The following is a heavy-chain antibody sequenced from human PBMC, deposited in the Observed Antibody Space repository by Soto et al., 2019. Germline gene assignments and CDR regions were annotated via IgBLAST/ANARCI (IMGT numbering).Heavy chain of an antibody. D-gene: IGHD2-2*01. CDR2: IYYSGST. V-gene: IGHV4-59*08. CDR1: GGSISSYY. Sequence: SETLSLTCTVSGGSISSYYWSWIRQPPGKGLEWIGYIYYSGSTNYNPSLKSRVTISVDTSKNQFSLKLSSVTAADTAVYYCARCFIPAAPSAYYYYYYYMDVWGKGTTVTVSS. J-gene: IGHJ6*03. CDR3: ARCFIPAAPSAYYYYYYYMDV.